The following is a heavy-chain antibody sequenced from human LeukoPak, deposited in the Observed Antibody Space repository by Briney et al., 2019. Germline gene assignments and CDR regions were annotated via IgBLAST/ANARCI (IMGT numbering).Heavy chain of an antibody. V-gene: IGHV3-21*01. CDR3: ARDGPVVAATLMYYYYGMDV. J-gene: IGHJ6*02. Sequence: PGGSLRLSCAASGFTFSSYSMNWVRQAPGKGLEWVSSISSSSSYIYYADSVKGRFTISRDNAKNSLYLQMNSLRAEDTAVYYCARDGPVVAATLMYYYYGMDVWGQGTTVTVSS. D-gene: IGHD2-15*01. CDR2: ISSSSSYI. CDR1: GFTFSSYS.